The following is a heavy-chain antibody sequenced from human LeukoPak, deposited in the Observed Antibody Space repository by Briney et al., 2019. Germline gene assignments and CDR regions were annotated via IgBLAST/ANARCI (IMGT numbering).Heavy chain of an antibody. CDR2: IIPIFGTP. V-gene: IGHV1-69*13. J-gene: IGHJ6*02. Sequence: SVKVSCKASGGSFGTYSISWVPQAPGQGLEWMGGIIPIFGTPNYAQKFQGRVTITADESTTTAYMDLRSLGYDDTAVYYCARGGGSFYNDGMDVWGQGTTVTVS. CDR1: GGSFGTYS. D-gene: IGHD1-26*01. CDR3: ARGGGSFYNDGMDV.